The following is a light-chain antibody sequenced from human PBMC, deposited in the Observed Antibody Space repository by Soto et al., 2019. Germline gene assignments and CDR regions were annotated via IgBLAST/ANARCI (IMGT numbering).Light chain of an antibody. Sequence: DIQMTQSPSSLSASVGDRVTISCRASQSIGRNLNWYQQKPGKAPTLLMFTSSNLQSGVPSRFSGSGSGTDFTLTISSLQPEDFATYYCQQSYSTPRTFGQGTKVDI. CDR3: QQSYSTPRT. J-gene: IGKJ1*01. CDR1: QSIGRN. V-gene: IGKV1-39*01. CDR2: TSS.